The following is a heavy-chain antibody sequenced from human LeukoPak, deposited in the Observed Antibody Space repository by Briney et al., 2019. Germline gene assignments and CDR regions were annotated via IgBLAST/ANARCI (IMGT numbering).Heavy chain of an antibody. CDR1: GLTFSDYY. CDR2: ISGSGTTT. J-gene: IGHJ4*02. D-gene: IGHD3-22*01. Sequence: KPGGSLRLSCAASGLTFSDYYMTWIRQAPGKGLEWVSSISGSGTTTYSADSVRGRFTVSRDNAKNSVFLSTNSLRAEDTAVYYCAIQITMIVVVPYFDYWGQGTLVTVSS. V-gene: IGHV3-11*04. CDR3: AIQITMIVVVPYFDY.